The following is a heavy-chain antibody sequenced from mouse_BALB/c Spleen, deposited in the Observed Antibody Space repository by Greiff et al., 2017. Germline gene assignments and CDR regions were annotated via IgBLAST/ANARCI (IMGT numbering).Heavy chain of an antibody. J-gene: IGHJ4*01. CDR2: INPYNGGT. Sequence: VQLKESGAELVRPGTSVKISCKASGYSFTGYTMNWVKQSHGKNLEWIGLINPYNGGTSYNQKFKGKATLTVDKSSSTAYMELSRLTSEDSAVYFCARGRTVVARAMDYWGQGTSVTVSS. D-gene: IGHD1-1*01. CDR1: GYSFTGYT. V-gene: IGHV1-18*01. CDR3: ARGRTVVARAMDY.